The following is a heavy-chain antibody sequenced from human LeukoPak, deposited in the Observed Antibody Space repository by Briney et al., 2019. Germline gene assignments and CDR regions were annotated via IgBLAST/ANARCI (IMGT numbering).Heavy chain of an antibody. CDR2: INPNSGGT. CDR3: ARVIGFGELSVGY. Sequence: GASVKVSCKASGYTFTGYYMHWVRQAPGQGLEWMGWINPNSGGTNYAQKFQGRVSMTRDTAISTDYMELSRLRAYGTAVYYCARVIGFGELSVGYWGQGTLVTVSS. V-gene: IGHV1-2*02. J-gene: IGHJ4*02. D-gene: IGHD3-10*01. CDR1: GYTFTGYY.